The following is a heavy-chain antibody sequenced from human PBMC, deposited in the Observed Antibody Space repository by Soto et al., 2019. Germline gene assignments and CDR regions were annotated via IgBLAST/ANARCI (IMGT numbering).Heavy chain of an antibody. J-gene: IGHJ5*02. CDR1: GGTFSSYA. D-gene: IGHD3-16*01. V-gene: IGHV1-69*05. CDR3: ASLTCGGGMRFDP. CDR2: ILPIFGTA. Sequence: QVQLVQSGAEVKKPGSSVKVSCKASGGTFSSYAISWVRQAPGQGLEWMGGILPIFGTANYAQKFQGRVTVTPDESTSTAYMELSSLRSEDTAVYYFASLTCGGGMRFDPWGQGTLVTVSS.